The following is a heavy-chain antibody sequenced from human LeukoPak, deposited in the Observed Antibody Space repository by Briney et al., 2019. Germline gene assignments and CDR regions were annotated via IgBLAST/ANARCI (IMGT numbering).Heavy chain of an antibody. CDR3: ARGTSSGWPNDAFDI. Sequence: PSETLSLTCTVSGGSISSYYWSWIRQPAGKGLEWIGRIYTSGSTNYNPSLKSRVTMSVDTSKNQFSLKLSSVTAADTAVYYCARGTSSGWPNDAFDIWGQGTMVTVSS. CDR2: IYTSGST. D-gene: IGHD6-19*01. J-gene: IGHJ3*02. V-gene: IGHV4-4*07. CDR1: GGSISSYY.